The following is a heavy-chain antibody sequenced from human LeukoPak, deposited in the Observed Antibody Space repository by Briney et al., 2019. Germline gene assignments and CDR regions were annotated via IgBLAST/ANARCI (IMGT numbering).Heavy chain of an antibody. CDR2: TYYRSKWYN. CDR1: GDSVSSDIAA. Sequence: SQTLSLTCAISGDSVSSDIAAWNWVRQSPSRGLEWLGRTYYRSKWYNDYAVSVKSRITINPDTSKNQFSLQLNSVTPEDTAVYYCARSSITIFGVVENWFDPWGQGTLVTVSS. J-gene: IGHJ5*02. D-gene: IGHD3-3*01. V-gene: IGHV6-1*01. CDR3: ARSSITIFGVVENWFDP.